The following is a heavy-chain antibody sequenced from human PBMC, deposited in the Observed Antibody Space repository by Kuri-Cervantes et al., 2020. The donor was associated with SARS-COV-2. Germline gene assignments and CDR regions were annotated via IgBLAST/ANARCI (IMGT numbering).Heavy chain of an antibody. J-gene: IGHJ4*02. Sequence: GGSLRLSCVATGFTFSGYTMNWVRQAPGKAPQWVSSISGSGSYIYYADSVKGRFTISRDSAKNSLYLQMNSLRGEDTAVYYCANSLLLSLDYWGQGTLVTVSS. CDR1: GFTFSGYT. V-gene: IGHV3-21*01. D-gene: IGHD1-26*01. CDR3: ANSLLLSLDY. CDR2: ISGSGSYI.